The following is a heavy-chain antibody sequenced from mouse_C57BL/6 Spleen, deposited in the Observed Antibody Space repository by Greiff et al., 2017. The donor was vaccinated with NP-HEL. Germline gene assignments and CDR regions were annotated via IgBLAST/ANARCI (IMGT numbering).Heavy chain of an antibody. CDR3: ARPPYYYGSSPYYFDY. J-gene: IGHJ2*01. CDR2: IGPGSGST. CDR1: GYTFTDYY. Sequence: QVQLKQSGAELVKPGASVKISCKASGYTFTDYYINWVKQRPGQGLEWIGKIGPGSGSTYYNEKFKGKATLTADKSSSTAYMQLSSLTSEDSAVYFCARPPYYYGSSPYYFDYWGQGTTLTVSS. D-gene: IGHD1-1*01. V-gene: IGHV1-77*01.